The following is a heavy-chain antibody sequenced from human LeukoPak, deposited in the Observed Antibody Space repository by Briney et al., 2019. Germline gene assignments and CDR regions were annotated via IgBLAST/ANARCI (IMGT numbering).Heavy chain of an antibody. CDR3: ARDRELGTAIPRGYYDSSGYLGGYFDY. Sequence: GGSLRLSCAASGFTFSSYGMHWVRQAPGKGLEWVAVIWYDGSNKYYADSVKGRFTISRDNSKNTLYLQMNSLRAEDTAVYYCARDRELGTAIPRGYYDSSGYLGGYFDYWGQGTLVTVSS. D-gene: IGHD3-22*01. V-gene: IGHV3-33*01. CDR1: GFTFSSYG. CDR2: IWYDGSNK. J-gene: IGHJ4*02.